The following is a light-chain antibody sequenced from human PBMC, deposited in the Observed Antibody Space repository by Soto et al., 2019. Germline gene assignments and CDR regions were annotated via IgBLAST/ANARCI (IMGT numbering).Light chain of an antibody. CDR3: QQYGSSLYT. V-gene: IGKV3-20*01. Sequence: EIVLTQSPGTLSLSPGDRATLSCRASQRVSSNYLAWYQQRPGQAPRLLIYGASSRATGIPDRFSGSGSGTDFTLTINRLEPEDFAVYYCQQYGSSLYTFGQGTKVEI. CDR2: GAS. J-gene: IGKJ2*01. CDR1: QRVSSNY.